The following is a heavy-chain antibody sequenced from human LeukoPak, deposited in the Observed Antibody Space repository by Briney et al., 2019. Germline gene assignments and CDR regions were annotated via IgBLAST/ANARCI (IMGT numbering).Heavy chain of an antibody. CDR2: IRSDGSTI. D-gene: IGHD6-13*01. J-gene: IGHJ3*02. Sequence: AGGSLRLSCAASGFTFSSSWMHWVRQAPGKGLVWVSHIRSDGSTINYADSVKGRFTISRDNAKNTLYLQMNSLRVEDTAVYYCARDAAGASDMWGQGTMVTVSS. V-gene: IGHV3-74*01. CDR3: ARDAAGASDM. CDR1: GFTFSSSW.